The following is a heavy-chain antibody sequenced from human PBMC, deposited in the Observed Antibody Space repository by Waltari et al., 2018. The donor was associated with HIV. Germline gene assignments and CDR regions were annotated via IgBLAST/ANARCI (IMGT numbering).Heavy chain of an antibody. CDR2: VNPDGSGT. CDR3: ATTTTTTYFS. D-gene: IGHD1-1*01. CDR1: GFTFRSTW. V-gene: IGHV3-74*03. J-gene: IGHJ5*02. Sequence: EVQLVESGGGLVQRGDSLRLSCGDSGFTFRSTWMHWVRQAPGGGRVWVSRVNPDGSGTSYADSVKGRFTISRDNAKNTVYLQMNSLRAEDTAVYYCATTTTTTYFSWGQGTLVTVSS.